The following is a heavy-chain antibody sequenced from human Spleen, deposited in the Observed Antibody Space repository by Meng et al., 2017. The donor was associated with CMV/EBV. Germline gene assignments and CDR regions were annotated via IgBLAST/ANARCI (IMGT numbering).Heavy chain of an antibody. Sequence: GESLKISCAASGFAFSSYGLHWVRQAAGKGLEWVAYISSADSKTYYADSVKGRFTISRDTSHNTLYLQMSSLRPEDTAVYYCAKDLGAAAGTGDYWGQGTLVTVSS. D-gene: IGHD6-13*01. J-gene: IGHJ4*02. CDR1: GFAFSSYG. CDR2: ISSADSKT. V-gene: IGHV3-30*02. CDR3: AKDLGAAAGTGDY.